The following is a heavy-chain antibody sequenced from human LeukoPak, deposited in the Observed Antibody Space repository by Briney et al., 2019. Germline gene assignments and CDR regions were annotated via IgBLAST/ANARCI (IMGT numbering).Heavy chain of an antibody. Sequence: SETLSLTCAVSGYSISSGYYWGWIGQPPGKGLGWIGSIYHSGSTYYNPSLKSRVTISVDTSNNQFSLKLSSVTAADTAVYYCAKINSRGWQKSFDYWGQGTLVTVSS. CDR2: IYHSGST. D-gene: IGHD6-19*01. CDR3: AKINSRGWQKSFDY. CDR1: GYSISSGYY. J-gene: IGHJ4*02. V-gene: IGHV4-38-2*01.